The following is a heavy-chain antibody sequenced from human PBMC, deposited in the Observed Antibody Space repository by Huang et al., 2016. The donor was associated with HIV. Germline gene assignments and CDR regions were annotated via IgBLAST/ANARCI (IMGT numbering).Heavy chain of an antibody. V-gene: IGHV1-18*04. J-gene: IGHJ4*02. Sequence: QVQLVQSGAEVKRPGASLQVSCKTSGFTFTNYGFSWVRQAPGQGLEWLGWVSANSGDINYEVKVEGRVSMTTDTTSGTAYMELRRLTSDDTATYYCVRESLYFGDFLFDHWGQGTPVTVSA. D-gene: IGHD3-10*01. CDR3: VRESLYFGDFLFDH. CDR2: VSANSGDI. CDR1: GFTFTNYG.